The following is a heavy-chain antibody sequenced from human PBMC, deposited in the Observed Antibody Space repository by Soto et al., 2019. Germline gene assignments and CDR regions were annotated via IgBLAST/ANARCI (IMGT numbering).Heavy chain of an antibody. CDR2: INDRGSI. Sequence: QVQLQQWGAGPLRPLETLSLTCGVSGGSFSGYYWAWIRQSPGKGLEWISEINDRGSINYNSSLRSRVSIYVDTSKEHYSLNLRSVTAADTAVYYCARESHDILTGPPWVWYFDLWGRGTLVTVSS. CDR1: GGSFSGYY. V-gene: IGHV4-34*01. J-gene: IGHJ2*01. CDR3: ARESHDILTGPPWVWYFDL. D-gene: IGHD3-9*01.